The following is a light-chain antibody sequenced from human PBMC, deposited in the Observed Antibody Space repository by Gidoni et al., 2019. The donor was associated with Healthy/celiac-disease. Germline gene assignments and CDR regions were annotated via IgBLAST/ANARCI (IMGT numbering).Light chain of an antibody. J-gene: IGLJ2*01. CDR2: DVS. CDR3: SSYTSSSTLEVV. Sequence: QSALTQPASVSGSPGQSLTISCTGTSSDVVGYNYVSWYQQHPGKAPKLMIYDVSSRPSGVSNRFSGSKSGNTASLTISGLQAEDEADYYCSSYTSSSTLEVVFGGGTKLTVL. V-gene: IGLV2-14*01. CDR1: SSDVVGYNY.